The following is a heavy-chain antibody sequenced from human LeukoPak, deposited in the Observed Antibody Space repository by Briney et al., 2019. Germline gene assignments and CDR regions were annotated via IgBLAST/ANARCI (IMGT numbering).Heavy chain of an antibody. Sequence: GGSLRLSCAASGFTFSSYWMSWVRQAPGKGLEWVANIKEDGSEKCDVDSVKGRFTISRDNAKNSLYLQMNSLRAEDTAVYYCARDNSGGYDYWGQGTLVTVSS. CDR1: GFTFSSYW. CDR2: IKEDGSEK. V-gene: IGHV3-7*01. J-gene: IGHJ4*02. D-gene: IGHD1-26*01. CDR3: ARDNSGGYDY.